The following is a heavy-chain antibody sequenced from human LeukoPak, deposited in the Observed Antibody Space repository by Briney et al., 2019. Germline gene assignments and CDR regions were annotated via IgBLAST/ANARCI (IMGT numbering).Heavy chain of an antibody. D-gene: IGHD2-15*01. CDR1: GYSISSGYY. Sequence: PSETVSLTCAVSGYSISSGYYWGWIRQPPGKGLEWIGSIYHSGNTYYNPSLKSRVTISVDTSKNQFSLKLSSVTAADTAVYYCAISPLYCSGGSCYESSDAFDIWGQGTMVTVSS. J-gene: IGHJ3*02. V-gene: IGHV4-38-2*01. CDR2: IYHSGNT. CDR3: AISPLYCSGGSCYESSDAFDI.